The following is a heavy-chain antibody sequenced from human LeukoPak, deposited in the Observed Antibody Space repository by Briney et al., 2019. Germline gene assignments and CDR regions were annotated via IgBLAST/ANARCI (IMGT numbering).Heavy chain of an antibody. CDR3: ARDQGSGWYYFDY. V-gene: IGHV3-21*01. Sequence: PGGSLRLSCAASGFTFSSYSMNWVRQAPGKGLEWVSSISSSSSYIYYADSVKGRFTISRDNSKNSLYLQMNSLRAEETTVYYCARDQGSGWYYFDYWGQGTLVTVSS. D-gene: IGHD6-19*01. CDR1: GFTFSSYS. CDR2: ISSSSSYI. J-gene: IGHJ4*02.